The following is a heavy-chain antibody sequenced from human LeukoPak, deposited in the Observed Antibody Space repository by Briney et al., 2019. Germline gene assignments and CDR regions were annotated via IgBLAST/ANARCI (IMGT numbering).Heavy chain of an antibody. Sequence: PGRSLRLSGAASGFTFSSYGMHWVRQAPGKGLEWVALISYDGSNKYYADSVKGRFTISRDNSKNTLYLQMNSLRVEDTAVYYCVKAGAASGARPWYFDLWGRGTLVTVSS. CDR1: GFTFSSYG. D-gene: IGHD3-10*01. V-gene: IGHV3-30*18. J-gene: IGHJ2*01. CDR2: ISYDGSNK. CDR3: VKAGAASGARPWYFDL.